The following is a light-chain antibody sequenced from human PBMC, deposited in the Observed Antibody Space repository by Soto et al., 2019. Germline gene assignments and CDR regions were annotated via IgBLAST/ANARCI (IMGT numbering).Light chain of an antibody. V-gene: IGLV3-21*01. J-gene: IGLJ2*01. CDR3: QVWGEV. Sequence: SYELTQPPSVSVAPGKTARITCGGNNIGSKSVHWYQQKPGQAPVLVIYYDSDRPSGIPERFSGSNSGNTATLTISRVEAGDEADYYGQVWGEVFGGGTKVTVL. CDR1: NIGSKS. CDR2: YDS.